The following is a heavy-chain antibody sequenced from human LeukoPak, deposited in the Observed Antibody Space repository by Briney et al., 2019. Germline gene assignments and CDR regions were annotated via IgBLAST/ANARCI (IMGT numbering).Heavy chain of an antibody. Sequence: GGSLRLSCATSGFIFSSYWMCWVRQDPGKGLEWVANIKSDGSEEYYGDSVKGRFTISRDNAKNSLYLQMNSLRVEDTAVYYCARGDLWLGHWGQGSLVTVSS. CDR2: IKSDGSEE. V-gene: IGHV3-7*01. J-gene: IGHJ4*02. CDR1: GFIFSSYW. D-gene: IGHD3-10*01. CDR3: ARGDLWLGH.